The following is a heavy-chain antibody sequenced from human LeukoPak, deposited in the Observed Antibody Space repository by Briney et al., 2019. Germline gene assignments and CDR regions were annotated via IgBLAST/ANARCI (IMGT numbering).Heavy chain of an antibody. CDR1: GFTFSSYW. Sequence: PGGSLRLSCAASGFTFSSYWMHWVRQAPGKGLVWVSRINSDGSSTSYADSVKGRFTISRDNAKNTLYLQMNSLRAEDTAVYYCARVFDSSYDFWSGPNFDYWGQGTLVTVSS. CDR3: ARVFDSSYDFWSGPNFDY. D-gene: IGHD3-3*01. V-gene: IGHV3-74*01. CDR2: INSDGSST. J-gene: IGHJ4*02.